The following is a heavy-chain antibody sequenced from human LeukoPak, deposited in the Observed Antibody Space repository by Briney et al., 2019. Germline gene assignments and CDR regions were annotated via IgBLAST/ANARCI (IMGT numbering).Heavy chain of an antibody. J-gene: IGHJ4*02. D-gene: IGHD6-13*01. CDR1: GGSISSYY. V-gene: IGHV4-4*07. CDR2: IYTSGST. Sequence: SETLSLTCTVSGGSISSYYWSWIRQPAGKGLEWIGRIYTSGSTNYNPSLKSRVTISVDKPKNQISLKLSSVTAADTAVYYCAGDYSSSWSRGFDYWGQGTLVSVSS. CDR3: AGDYSSSWSRGFDY.